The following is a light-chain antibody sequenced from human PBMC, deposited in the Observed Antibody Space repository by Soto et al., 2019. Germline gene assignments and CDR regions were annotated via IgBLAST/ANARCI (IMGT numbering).Light chain of an antibody. J-gene: IGKJ1*01. CDR1: KSISSW. CDR3: QQYNSPWT. Sequence: DIQMTQSPSTLSASVGDRVTITCRASKSISSWLAWYQQKPGKAPKLLIYKASSLESGVPSRFSGSGSGTEFTLTISSLQPDDFATDYCQQYNSPWTFGQGTKVEIK. CDR2: KAS. V-gene: IGKV1-5*03.